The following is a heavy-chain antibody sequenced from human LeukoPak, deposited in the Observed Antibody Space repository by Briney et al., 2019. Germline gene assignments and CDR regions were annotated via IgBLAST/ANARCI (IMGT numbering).Heavy chain of an antibody. D-gene: IGHD5-18*01. CDR2: INHSGST. V-gene: IGHV4-34*01. CDR1: GGSFSGDY. J-gene: IGHJ4*02. Sequence: SETLSLTCAVYGGSFSGDYWSWIRQPPGKGLEWIGEINHSGSTNYNPSLKSRVTISVDTSKNQFSLKLSSVTAADTAVYYCARVDTAMAYYFDYWGQGTLVTVSS. CDR3: ARVDTAMAYYFDY.